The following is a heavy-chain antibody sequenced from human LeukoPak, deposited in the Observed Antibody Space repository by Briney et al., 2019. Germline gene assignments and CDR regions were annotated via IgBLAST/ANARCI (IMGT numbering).Heavy chain of an antibody. CDR2: ISGSGGST. CDR1: GFTFSSYA. CDR3: AKQYGGYYYFPLDY. D-gene: IGHD3-22*01. Sequence: PGGSLRLSCAASGFTFSSYAMSWVRQAPGKGLEWVSAISGSGGSTYYADSVKGRFTISRDNSKNTLYLQMNSLRAEDTAVYYCAKQYGGYYYFPLDYWGQGTLVTVSS. J-gene: IGHJ4*02. V-gene: IGHV3-23*01.